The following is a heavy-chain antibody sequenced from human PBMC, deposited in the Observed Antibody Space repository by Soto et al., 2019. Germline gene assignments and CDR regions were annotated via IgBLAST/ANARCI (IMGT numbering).Heavy chain of an antibody. J-gene: IGHJ3*02. D-gene: IGHD3-22*01. Sequence: SVKVSCKASGGTFSSYAISWVLQSPLRGLEWMGGIIPIFGTANYAQKFQGRVTITADESTSTAYMELSSLRSEDTAVYYCAREESYSGYYPHDAFDIWGQGTMVTVSS. V-gene: IGHV1-69*13. CDR3: AREESYSGYYPHDAFDI. CDR2: IIPIFGTA. CDR1: GGTFSSYA.